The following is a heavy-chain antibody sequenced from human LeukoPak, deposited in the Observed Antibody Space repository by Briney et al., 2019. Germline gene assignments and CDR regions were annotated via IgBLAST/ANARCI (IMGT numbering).Heavy chain of an antibody. D-gene: IGHD4-23*01. CDR3: ARHVGEYGGNLDY. CDR1: GDSISTSNSY. Sequence: TSETLSLICTVSGDSISTSNSYWGWIRQPPGKGLEWIGSIYHSGNTYYNPSLKSRVTISVDTSKNQFSLKLSSVTAADTAVYYCARHVGEYGGNLDYWGQGTLVTVSS. J-gene: IGHJ4*02. CDR2: IYHSGNT. V-gene: IGHV4-39*01.